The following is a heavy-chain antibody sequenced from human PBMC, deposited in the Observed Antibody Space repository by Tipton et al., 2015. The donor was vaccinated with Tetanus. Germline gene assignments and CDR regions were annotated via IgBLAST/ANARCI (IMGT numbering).Heavy chain of an antibody. J-gene: IGHJ4*02. D-gene: IGHD3-9*01. CDR3: ARATEHDIVTGYDN. CDR2: VSNSGRT. CDR1: RGSVRSGDYS. V-gene: IGHV4-61*08. Sequence: GLVKPSETLSLTCSVSRGSVRSGDYSWNWIRQPPGKGLEWLAYVSNSGRTNSNYFLKSRVTISVDKAKNQFSLKLTSVTAADTAVYYCARATEHDIVTGYDNWGPGIQVTVSS.